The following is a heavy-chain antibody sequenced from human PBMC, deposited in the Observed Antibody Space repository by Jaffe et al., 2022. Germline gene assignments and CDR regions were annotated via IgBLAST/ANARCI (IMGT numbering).Heavy chain of an antibody. J-gene: IGHJ4*02. CDR2: ITGSGGST. Sequence: EVQLLESGGDLVQPGGSLRLSCAASGFTFSSYAMTWVRQAPGKGPEWVSAITGSGGSTYYADSVKGRFTISRDSSRNTLFLQMNSLRVEDTAVYYCVKDQETRENSGYGLGRYWGQGTLVTVSS. CDR3: VKDQETRENSGYGLGRY. D-gene: IGHD3-10*01. CDR1: GFTFSSYA. V-gene: IGHV3-23*01.